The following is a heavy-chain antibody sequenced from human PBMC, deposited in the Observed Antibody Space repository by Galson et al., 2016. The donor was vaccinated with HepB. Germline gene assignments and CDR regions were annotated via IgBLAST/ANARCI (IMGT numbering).Heavy chain of an antibody. CDR2: ISGSGTNT. Sequence: SLRLSCAASGFTFSSYAMSWVRQAPGKGLEWVSLISGSGTNTYYAASVKGRFTISRDNSRNTLYPQMNSLRVEDTALYYCTKATASIAVFGTKWFDPRGQGTLVTVSS. D-gene: IGHD6-19*01. CDR3: TKATASIAVFGTKWFDP. V-gene: IGHV3-23*01. J-gene: IGHJ5*02. CDR1: GFTFSSYA.